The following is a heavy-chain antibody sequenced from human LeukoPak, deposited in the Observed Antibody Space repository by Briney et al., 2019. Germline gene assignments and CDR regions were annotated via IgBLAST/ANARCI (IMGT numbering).Heavy chain of an antibody. D-gene: IGHD6-13*01. V-gene: IGHV1-69*05. CDR3: ARDMEQQLVSGSAFDI. J-gene: IGHJ3*02. CDR2: TIPNFGTA. CDR1: GGTFSSYA. Sequence: SVKVSCKASGGTFSSYAISWVRQAPGQGLEWMGGTIPNFGTANYAQQFQGKVTITTDESTSTAYMELSSLRTEDTAVYYCARDMEQQLVSGSAFDIWGQGTMVTVSS.